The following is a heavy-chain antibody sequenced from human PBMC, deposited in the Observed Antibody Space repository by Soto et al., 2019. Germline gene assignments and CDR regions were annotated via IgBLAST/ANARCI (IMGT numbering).Heavy chain of an antibody. Sequence: QVQLVQSGAEVKKPGASVKVSCKASGYTFTNYAMHWVRQAPGQRLEWMGWINAGNGNTKYSQKFQGRVTITRDTSASTAYMDLSSLRYEDTAVYYCARGPGGPDGPGDYWGQGTLVTVSS. D-gene: IGHD2-15*01. CDR1: GYTFTNYA. J-gene: IGHJ4*02. CDR2: INAGNGNT. V-gene: IGHV1-3*01. CDR3: ARGPGGPDGPGDY.